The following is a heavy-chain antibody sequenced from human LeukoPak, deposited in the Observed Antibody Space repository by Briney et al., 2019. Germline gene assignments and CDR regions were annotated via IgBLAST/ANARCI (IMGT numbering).Heavy chain of an antibody. CDR2: ISWNTGRI. CDR3: AKDRRLNGYSMET. Sequence: PGGSLRLSCAASGFTFDDYAMHWVRQAPGKGLEWVSGISWNTGRIGYADSVKGRFTVSRDNAKNSVYLEMNSLRPEDTAWYFCAKDRRLNGYSMETWGQGTLVTVSS. V-gene: IGHV3-9*01. D-gene: IGHD4-17*01. CDR1: GFTFDDYA. J-gene: IGHJ3*01.